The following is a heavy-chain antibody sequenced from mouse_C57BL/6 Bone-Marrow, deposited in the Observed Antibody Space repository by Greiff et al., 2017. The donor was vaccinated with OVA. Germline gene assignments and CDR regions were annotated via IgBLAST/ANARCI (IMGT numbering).Heavy chain of an antibody. CDR2: ISSGSSTI. J-gene: IGHJ2*01. CDR1: GFTFSDYG. CDR3: ARHWYYFDY. D-gene: IGHD4-1*01. Sequence: EVKLVESGGGLVKPGGSLKLSCAASGFTFSDYGMHWVRQAPEKGLEWVAYISSGSSTIYYADTVKGRFTISRDNAKNTLFLQMTSLRSEDTAMYYCARHWYYFDYWGQGTTLTVSS. V-gene: IGHV5-17*01.